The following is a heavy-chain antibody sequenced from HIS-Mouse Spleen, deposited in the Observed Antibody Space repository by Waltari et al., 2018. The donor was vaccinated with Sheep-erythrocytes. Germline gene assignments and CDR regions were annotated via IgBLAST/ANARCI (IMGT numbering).Heavy chain of an antibody. D-gene: IGHD6-19*01. V-gene: IGHV1-8*01. J-gene: IGHJ6*02. CDR1: GYTCPSYD. CDR3: ARVNLYSSGWYAYYYYGMDV. Sequence: QVQLVQSGAEVKKPGAAVKVSCKASGYTCPSYDINWVRQAPGQGLEWMGWMNPNSGNTGYAQKFQGRVTMTRNTSISTAYMELSSLRSEDTAVYYCARVNLYSSGWYAYYYYGMDVWGQGTTVTVSS. CDR2: MNPNSGNT.